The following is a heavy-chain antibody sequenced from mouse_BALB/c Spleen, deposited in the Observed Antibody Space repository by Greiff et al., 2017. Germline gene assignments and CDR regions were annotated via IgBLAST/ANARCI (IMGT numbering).Heavy chain of an antibody. CDR3: TREGNYGNHGGFAY. D-gene: IGHD2-1*01. V-gene: IGHV1S22*01. Sequence: LQQPGSELVRPGASVKLSCKASGYTFTSYWMHWVKQRHGQGLEWIGNIYPGSGSTNYDEKSKSKGTLTVDTSYSTAYMHLSSLTSEDSAVYYGTREGNYGNHGGFAYWGQGTLVTVSA. CDR2: IYPGSGST. CDR1: GYTFTSYW. J-gene: IGHJ3*01.